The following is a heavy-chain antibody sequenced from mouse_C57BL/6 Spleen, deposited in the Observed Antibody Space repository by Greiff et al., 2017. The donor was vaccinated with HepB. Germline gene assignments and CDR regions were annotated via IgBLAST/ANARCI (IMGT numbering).Heavy chain of an antibody. J-gene: IGHJ3*01. Sequence: QVQLQQSGAELMKPGASVKLSCKATGYTFTGYWIEWVKQRPGHGLEWIGEILPGSGSTNYNEKFKGKATFTADTSSNAASMQLRSLTTEDSAIYYCARAIDSDYPWFAYWGQGTLVTVSA. V-gene: IGHV1-9*01. CDR1: GYTFTGYW. CDR2: ILPGSGST. D-gene: IGHD2-5*01. CDR3: ARAIDSDYPWFAY.